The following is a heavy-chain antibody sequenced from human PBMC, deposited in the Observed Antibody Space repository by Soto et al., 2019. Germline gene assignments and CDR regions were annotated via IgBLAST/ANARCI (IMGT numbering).Heavy chain of an antibody. CDR2: IYPGDSDT. CDR3: ARGFDGGATYYGMDV. CDR1: GYSFTLYW. Sequence: PGESLNISCKGSGYSFTLYWIGWVRQMPGKGLEWMGIIYPGDSDTRYSPSFQGQVTISVDKSISTAYLQWSSLKASDTAMYYCARGFDGGATYYGMDVRGQGTTVTVSS. V-gene: IGHV5-51*01. D-gene: IGHD1-26*01. J-gene: IGHJ6*02.